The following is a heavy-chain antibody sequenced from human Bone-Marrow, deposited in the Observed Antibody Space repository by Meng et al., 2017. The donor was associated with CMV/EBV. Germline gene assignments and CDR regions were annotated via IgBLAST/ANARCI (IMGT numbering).Heavy chain of an antibody. CDR2: IYSGGSST. Sequence: GESLKISCAASGFTFSSYAMSWVRQAPGKGLEWVSVIYSGGSSTYYADSVKGRFTISRDNSKNTLYLQMNSLRAEDTAVYYRAKVGIAAPWYGMDVWGQGTTVTVSS. CDR3: AKVGIAAPWYGMDV. D-gene: IGHD6-13*01. V-gene: IGHV3-23*03. J-gene: IGHJ6*02. CDR1: GFTFSSYA.